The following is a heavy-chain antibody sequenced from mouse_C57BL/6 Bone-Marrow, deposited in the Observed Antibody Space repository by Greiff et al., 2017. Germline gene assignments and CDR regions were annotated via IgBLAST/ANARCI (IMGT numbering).Heavy chain of an antibody. CDR1: GFTFSSYA. CDR3: ARGYYDDY. J-gene: IGHJ2*01. Sequence: EVQGVESGGGLVKPGGSLKLSCAASGFTFSSYAMSWVRQTPEQRLEWVATISDGGSYTYYPDNVKGRFTISRDNAKNNLYLQMSHLKSEDTAMYYCARGYYDDYWGQGTTLTVSS. D-gene: IGHD2-4*01. CDR2: ISDGGSYT. V-gene: IGHV5-4*01.